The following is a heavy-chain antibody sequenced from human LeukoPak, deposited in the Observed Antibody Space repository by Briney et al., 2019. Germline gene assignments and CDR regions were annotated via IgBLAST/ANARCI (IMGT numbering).Heavy chain of an antibody. CDR3: AKDWAWYYDSSGYSERAFDI. CDR1: GFTFSSYA. Sequence: GGSLRLSCAASGFTFSSYAMSWVRQAPGKGLEWVSAISGSGGSSYYADSVKGRFTISRDNSKNTLYLQMNSLRAEDTAVYYCAKDWAWYYDSSGYSERAFDIWGQGTMVTVSS. CDR2: ISGSGGSS. J-gene: IGHJ3*02. V-gene: IGHV3-23*01. D-gene: IGHD3-22*01.